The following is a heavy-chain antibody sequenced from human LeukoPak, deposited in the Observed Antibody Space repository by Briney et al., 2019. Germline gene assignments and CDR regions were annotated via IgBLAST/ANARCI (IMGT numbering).Heavy chain of an antibody. CDR3: ARCYGDYGDPCDY. J-gene: IGHJ4*02. Sequence: GGSLRLSCAASGFTFSSYSMIWVRQAPGKGLEWVSSISSSSSYIYYADSVKGRFTISRDNAKNSLYLQMNSLGGEDTAVYYCARCYGDYGDPCDYWGQGTLVTVSS. D-gene: IGHD4-17*01. CDR2: ISSSSSYI. CDR1: GFTFSSYS. V-gene: IGHV3-21*01.